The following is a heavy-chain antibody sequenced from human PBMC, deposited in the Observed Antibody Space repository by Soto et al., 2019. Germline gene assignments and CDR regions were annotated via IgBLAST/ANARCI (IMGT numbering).Heavy chain of an antibody. Sequence: QVQLQESGPGLVKPSETLSLTCTVSGGSISSYYWSWIRQPPGKGLEWIGYIYYSGSTNYNPSLQGGVTIPVDRPRNQFSRRRSFVTAADRAVYSCAGGVEMATFYGGQETLVTVPS. CDR1: GGSISSYY. CDR2: IYYSGST. CDR3: AGGVEMATFY. V-gene: IGHV4-59*01. J-gene: IGHJ4*02. D-gene: IGHD5-12*01.